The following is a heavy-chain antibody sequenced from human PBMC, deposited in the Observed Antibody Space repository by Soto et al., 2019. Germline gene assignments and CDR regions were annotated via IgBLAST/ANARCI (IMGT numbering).Heavy chain of an antibody. CDR3: AKEQRPTVTTSGAY. J-gene: IGHJ4*02. CDR2: NSGSGGST. D-gene: IGHD4-17*01. CDR1: GFTFSSYA. V-gene: IGHV3-23*01. Sequence: EVQLLESGGGLVQPGGSLRLSSAASGFTFSSYAMSWVRQAPGKGLEWVSANSGSGGSTYYADSVKGRFTISRDNSKNTLYLQMNSLRAEDTAVYYCAKEQRPTVTTSGAYWGQGTLVTVSS.